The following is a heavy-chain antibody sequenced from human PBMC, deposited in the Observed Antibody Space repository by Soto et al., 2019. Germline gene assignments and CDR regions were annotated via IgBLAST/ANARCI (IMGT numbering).Heavy chain of an antibody. J-gene: IGHJ3*02. CDR1: GFTFSSYG. D-gene: IGHD1-1*01. CDR2: IWYDGSNK. CDR3: ARETVSWNKGVDAFDI. V-gene: IGHV3-33*01. Sequence: QVQLVESGGGVVQPGRSLRLSCAASGFTFSSYGMHWVRQAPGKGLEWVAVIWYDGSNKYYADYVKGRFTNSRDNSKNTLYLQMNSLRAEDTAVYYCARETVSWNKGVDAFDIWGQGTMVTVSS.